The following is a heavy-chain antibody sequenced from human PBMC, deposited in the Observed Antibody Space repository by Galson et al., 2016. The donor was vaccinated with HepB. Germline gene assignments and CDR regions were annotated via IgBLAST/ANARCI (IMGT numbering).Heavy chain of an antibody. CDR2: ISGGGSNI. Sequence: SLRLSCAASGFTFRSYAMSWVRQGPGKGLEWVSVISGGGSNIYYADSVKGRFTISRDNSKNTLYLQMNSLRAEDTAVFYCAKFLRFLEWPAMDVWGQGTTVTVSS. D-gene: IGHD3-3*01. CDR3: AKFLRFLEWPAMDV. J-gene: IGHJ6*02. CDR1: GFTFRSYA. V-gene: IGHV3-23*01.